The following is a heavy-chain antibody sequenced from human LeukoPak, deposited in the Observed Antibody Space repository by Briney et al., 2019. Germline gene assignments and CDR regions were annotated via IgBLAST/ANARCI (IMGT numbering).Heavy chain of an antibody. CDR1: GYTFTGYY. CDR2: INPNSGGT. V-gene: IGHV1-2*02. Sequence: ASVTVSCTASGYTFTGYYMHWVRQAPGEGVEWMGWINPNSGGTNYAQTFQGRVTITRDTSISTAYMELSRLRSDDTAVYYCARHRSRPVAGIYYYYGIDVWGQGTTVTVSS. D-gene: IGHD6-19*01. CDR3: ARHRSRPVAGIYYYYGIDV. J-gene: IGHJ6*02.